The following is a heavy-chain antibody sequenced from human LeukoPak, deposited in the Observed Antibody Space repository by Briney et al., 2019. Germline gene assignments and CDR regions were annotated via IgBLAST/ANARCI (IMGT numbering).Heavy chain of an antibody. D-gene: IGHD3-22*01. J-gene: IGHJ4*02. CDR3: ARGPPDSSGYYSIDY. CDR2: INHSGST. Sequence: SGTLSLTCAVYGGSFSGYYWSWIRQPPGKGLEWIGEINHSGSTNYNPSLKSRVTISVDTSKNQFSLKLSSVTAADTAVYYCARGPPDSSGYYSIDYWGQGTLVAVSS. V-gene: IGHV4-34*01. CDR1: GGSFSGYY.